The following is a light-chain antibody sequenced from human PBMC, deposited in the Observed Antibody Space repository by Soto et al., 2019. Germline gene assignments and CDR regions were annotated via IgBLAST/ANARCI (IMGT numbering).Light chain of an antibody. Sequence: EIVLTQSPATLSVSPGKRAILSCGASQSVSNNLAWYQQKPGQAPRLLIYGASTRATGIPARFSGSGSGTDLTLTISSLQAADFAVYHCQHYNNWPITFGQGTRLEIK. CDR1: QSVSNN. J-gene: IGKJ5*01. V-gene: IGKV3-15*01. CDR2: GAS. CDR3: QHYNNWPIT.